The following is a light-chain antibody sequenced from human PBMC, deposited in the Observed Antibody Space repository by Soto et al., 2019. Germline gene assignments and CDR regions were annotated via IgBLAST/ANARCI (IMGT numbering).Light chain of an antibody. CDR2: RNN. Sequence: QSVLTQPPSASGTPGQRVTISCSGSSSNIGSNYVFWYHQLPGTAPKLLIYRNNQRPSGIPDRFSGSKSGTSASLAISGLRSEDEADYYCAAWDDSLSAHVVFGGGTQLTVL. V-gene: IGLV1-47*01. CDR3: AAWDDSLSAHVV. J-gene: IGLJ2*01. CDR1: SSNIGSNY.